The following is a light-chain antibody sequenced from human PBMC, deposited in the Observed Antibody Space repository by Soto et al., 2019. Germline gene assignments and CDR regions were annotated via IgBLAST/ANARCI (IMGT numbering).Light chain of an antibody. CDR2: DVT. Sequence: QSVLTQPLSVSGSPGQSVTISCTGTSSDVGGYNYVSWYQQHPGKAPKLMIYDVTTRPSGVPDRFSGSKSGNTASLTISGLQAEDEADYYCSSHAGSSVVFGTGTKVTVL. CDR1: SSDVGGYNY. CDR3: SSHAGSSVV. V-gene: IGLV2-11*01. J-gene: IGLJ1*01.